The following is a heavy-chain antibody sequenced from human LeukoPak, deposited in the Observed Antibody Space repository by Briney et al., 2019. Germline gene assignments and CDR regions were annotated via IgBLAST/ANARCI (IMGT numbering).Heavy chain of an antibody. CDR3: ARGGLQLWFPPYL. CDR1: GGSFSGYY. V-gene: IGHV4-34*01. CDR2: INHSGST. J-gene: IGHJ2*01. Sequence: PSETLSLTCAVYGGSFSGYYWSWIRQPPGKGLEWIGEINHSGSTNYNPSLKSRVTISVDTSKNQFSLKPSSVTAADTAVYYCARGGLQLWFPPYLWGRGTLVTVSS. D-gene: IGHD5-18*01.